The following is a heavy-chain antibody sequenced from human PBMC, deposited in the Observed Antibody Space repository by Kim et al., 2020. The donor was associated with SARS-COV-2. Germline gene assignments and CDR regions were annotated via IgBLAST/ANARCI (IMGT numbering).Heavy chain of an antibody. Sequence: SVKGRFTISRDDSKNSVYLQKTSVKTEDTAVYYCARDRGYDFWSGYYLDYWGQGTQVTVSS. V-gene: IGHV3-72*01. J-gene: IGHJ4*02. CDR3: ARDRGYDFWSGYYLDY. D-gene: IGHD3-3*01.